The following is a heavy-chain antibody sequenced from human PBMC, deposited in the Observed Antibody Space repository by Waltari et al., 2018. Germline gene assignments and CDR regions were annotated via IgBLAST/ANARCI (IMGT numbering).Heavy chain of an antibody. V-gene: IGHV4-59*11. J-gene: IGHJ4*02. CDR3: ARVSSYCSGGSCFDY. Sequence: QVQLQGSGPGLVKPSETLSLTCTVSGGSISSHYWSWIRQPPGKGLEWIGYIYYSGSTNYNPSLKSRVTISVDTSKNQFSLKLSSVTAADTAVYYCARVSSYCSGGSCFDYWGQGTLVTVSS. CDR1: GGSISSHY. D-gene: IGHD2-15*01. CDR2: IYYSGST.